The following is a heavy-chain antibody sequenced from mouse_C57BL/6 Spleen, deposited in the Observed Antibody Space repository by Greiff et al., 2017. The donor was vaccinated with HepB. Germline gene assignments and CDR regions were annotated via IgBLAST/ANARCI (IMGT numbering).Heavy chain of an antibody. Sequence: VQLKESGAELVRPGASVKLSCTASGFNIKDYYMHWVKQRPEQGLEWIGRIDPEDGDTEYAPKFQGKATMTADTSSNTAYMQLSSLTYEDSAVYYCARSYDYDFDYWGQGTTLTVSS. CDR1: GFNIKDYY. J-gene: IGHJ2*01. CDR2: IDPEDGDT. D-gene: IGHD2-4*01. V-gene: IGHV14-1*01. CDR3: ARSYDYDFDY.